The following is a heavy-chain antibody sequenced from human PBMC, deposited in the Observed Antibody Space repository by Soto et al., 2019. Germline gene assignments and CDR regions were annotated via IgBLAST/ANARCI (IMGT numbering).Heavy chain of an antibody. CDR2: INDSGNI. CDR3: ARGLILWFVELARRGRYYYYVDV. Sequence: QVQLQQWGAGLLKPSETLSLTCAVYGGSFSGYQWTWIRQTPGKRLEWIGEINDSGNINYNPTLKSRVTIWVDTPKKQISLQLSSVTAADTAVYYCARGLILWFVELARRGRYYYYVDVWGKGTTVTVS. D-gene: IGHD3-10*01. V-gene: IGHV4-34*01. J-gene: IGHJ6*03. CDR1: GGSFSGYQ.